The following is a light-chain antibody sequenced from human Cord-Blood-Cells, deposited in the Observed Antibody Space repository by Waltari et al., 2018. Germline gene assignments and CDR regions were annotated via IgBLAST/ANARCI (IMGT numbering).Light chain of an antibody. V-gene: IGLV2-11*01. J-gene: IGLJ1*01. CDR2: DVS. CDR3: CSYAGSYKYV. Sequence: QSALTQPRSVSGSPGQSVTISCTGTSSDVGGYNYVSWYQQHPGKAPKLMIYDVSKRPSGVPDRFSVSKSGNTASLTISGLQAEDEADYYCCSYAGSYKYVFGTGTKVTVL. CDR1: SSDVGGYNY.